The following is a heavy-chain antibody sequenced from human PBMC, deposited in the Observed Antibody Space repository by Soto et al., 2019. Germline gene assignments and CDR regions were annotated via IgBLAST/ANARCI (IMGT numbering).Heavy chain of an antibody. CDR1: GYTLTELS. J-gene: IGHJ4*02. CDR2: FDPEDGET. D-gene: IGHD3-10*01. CDR3: ATLCPLGGERTYYFDY. Sequence: ASVKVSCKVSGYTLTELSMHWVRQAPGKGLEWMGGFDPEDGETIYAQKFQGRVTMTEDTSTDTAYMELSSLRSEDTAVYYCATLCPLGGERTYYFDYWGQGTLVTVSS. V-gene: IGHV1-24*01.